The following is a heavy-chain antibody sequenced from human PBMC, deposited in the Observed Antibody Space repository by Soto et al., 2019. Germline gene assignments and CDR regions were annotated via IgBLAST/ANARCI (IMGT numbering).Heavy chain of an antibody. CDR2: IRPSEGTT. Sequence: QVQLVQSGAEVKKPGASVKVSCKASGYTFTNYYMHWVRQAPGQGLEWMGIIRPSEGTTRYTQLFQGRVAMTRDTSTSTVYMELSSLRSEDTAVYYCAREPRDSLNFDNWGQGTLVTVSS. V-gene: IGHV1-46*01. CDR1: GYTFTNYY. J-gene: IGHJ4*02. CDR3: AREPRDSLNFDN.